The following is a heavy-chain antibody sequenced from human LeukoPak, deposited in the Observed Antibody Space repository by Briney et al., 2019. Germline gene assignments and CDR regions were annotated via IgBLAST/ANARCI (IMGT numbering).Heavy chain of an antibody. CDR1: GYTFTGYY. CDR2: INPNSGGT. V-gene: IGHV1-2*06. J-gene: IGHJ4*02. D-gene: IGHD2-2*01. CDR3: ARDDGTSSPIAVDY. Sequence: ASVKVSCKASGYTFTGYYMHWVRQAPGQGLEWMGRINPNSGGTNYAQKFQGRVTMTRDTSISTAYMELSRLRSDDTAVYYCARDDGTSSPIAVDYWGQGTLVTVSS.